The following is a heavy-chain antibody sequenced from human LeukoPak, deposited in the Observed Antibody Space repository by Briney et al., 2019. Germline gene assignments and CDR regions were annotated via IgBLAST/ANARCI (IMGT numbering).Heavy chain of an antibody. V-gene: IGHV3-11*04. CDR3: ARGGASYYYDSRDLNDAFDI. CDR1: GFTFSDYY. J-gene: IGHJ3*02. CDR2: ISSSGSTI. D-gene: IGHD3-22*01. Sequence: PGGSLRLSCAASGFTFSDYYMSWIRQAPGKGLEWVSYISSSGSTIYYADSVKGRFTISRDNAKNSLYLQMNSLRAEDTAVYYCARGGASYYYDSRDLNDAFDIWGQGTMVTVSS.